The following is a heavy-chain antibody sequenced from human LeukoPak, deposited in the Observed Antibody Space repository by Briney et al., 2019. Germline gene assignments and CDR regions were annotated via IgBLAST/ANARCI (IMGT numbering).Heavy chain of an antibody. V-gene: IGHV4-38-2*02. CDR3: ARLTLFDY. CDR1: GGSISSGYY. CDR2: IYHSGST. J-gene: IGHJ4*02. Sequence: SETLSLTCTVSGGSISSGYYWGWIRQPPGEGLEWIGSIYHSGSTYYNPSLKSRVTISVDTSKNQFSLKLSSVTAADTAVYYCARLTLFDYWGQGTLVTVSS.